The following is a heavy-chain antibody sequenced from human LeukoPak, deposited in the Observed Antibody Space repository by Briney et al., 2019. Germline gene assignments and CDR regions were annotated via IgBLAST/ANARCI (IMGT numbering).Heavy chain of an antibody. CDR2: IYYSGST. V-gene: IGHV4-31*03. CDR3: AREGAYRSSSADY. CDR1: GGSISSGGYY. Sequence: SQTLSLTCTVSGGSISSGGYYWSWIRQHPGKGLEWIGYIYYSGSTYYNPSLKSRVTISVDTSKNQFSLKLSSVTAADTAVYYCAREGAYRSSSADYWGQGILVTVSS. D-gene: IGHD6-13*01. J-gene: IGHJ4*02.